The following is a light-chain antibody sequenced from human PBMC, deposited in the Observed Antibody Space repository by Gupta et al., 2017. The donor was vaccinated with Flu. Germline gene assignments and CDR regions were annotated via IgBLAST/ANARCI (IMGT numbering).Light chain of an antibody. CDR1: QSISSY. CDR2: AAS. J-gene: IGKJ1*01. CDR3: EPSYSTPLT. V-gene: IGKV1-39*01. Sequence: DIQMTQSPSSLSASVVDRVTITCRASQSISSYVNWYQQKPGKAPKLLIYAASSLQSGVPSRESGSVSGRDFTLTISSMQPEDFATYCFEPSYSTPLTFGQGTSLEIK.